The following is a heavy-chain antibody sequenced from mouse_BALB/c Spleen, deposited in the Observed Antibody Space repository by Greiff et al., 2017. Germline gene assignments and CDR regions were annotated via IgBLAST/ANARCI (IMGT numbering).Heavy chain of an antibody. CDR1: GYTFTSYW. CDR2: IYPGGGDT. Sequence: VQLQQSGAELARPGASVKLSCKASGYTFTSYWMQWVNQRPGQGLEWIGAIYPGGGDTRYTQKFKGKATLTADKSSSTAYMQLSSLASEDSAVYYGARDYYGYVDYFDYWGQGTTLTVSS. D-gene: IGHD2-2*01. V-gene: IGHV1-87*01. CDR3: ARDYYGYVDYFDY. J-gene: IGHJ2*01.